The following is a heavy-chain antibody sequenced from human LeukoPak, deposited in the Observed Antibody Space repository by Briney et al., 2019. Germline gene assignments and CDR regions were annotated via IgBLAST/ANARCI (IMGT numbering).Heavy chain of an antibody. CDR1: GFAFSSYW. J-gene: IGHJ4*02. V-gene: IGHV3-74*01. CDR3: ARDMYYNSVGY. Sequence: HTGRSLRLSCAASGFAFSSYWMHWVRQVPGKALMWVLRINPDGSDTIYADSVKGRFSISRDNAKNTLYLQMSSLRAEDTAVYYCARDMYYNSVGYWGQGTLVTVSS. D-gene: IGHD1-20*01. CDR2: INPDGSDT.